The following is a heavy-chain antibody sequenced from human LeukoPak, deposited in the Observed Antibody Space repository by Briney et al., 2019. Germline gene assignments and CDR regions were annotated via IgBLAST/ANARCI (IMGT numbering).Heavy chain of an antibody. J-gene: IGHJ4*02. CDR1: GFSFSSYS. CDR3: ARDSPTTVTTSDY. Sequence: GGSLTLSCAASGFSFSSYSMNWVRQAPGKGLEWVSSISLSSSYIYYADSVKGRFTISRDNAKNSPYLQMNSLRAEDTAVYYCARDSPTTVTTSDYWGQGTLVTVSS. CDR2: ISLSSSYI. D-gene: IGHD4-17*01. V-gene: IGHV3-21*01.